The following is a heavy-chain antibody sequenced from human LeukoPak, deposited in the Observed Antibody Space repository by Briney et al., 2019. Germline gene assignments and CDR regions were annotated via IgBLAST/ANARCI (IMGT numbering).Heavy chain of an antibody. CDR1: GFSFSSYW. CDR2: INSDGSST. CDR3: ARGTGYSVFDI. V-gene: IGHV3-74*01. D-gene: IGHD1-26*01. J-gene: IGHJ3*02. Sequence: GGSLRLSCAASGFSFSSYWMNWVRQAPGKGLVWVSRINSDGSSTSYADSVKGRFTISRDSAKNTLYLQMNSLRVEDTAVYYCARGTGYSVFDIWGQGTMVTVSS.